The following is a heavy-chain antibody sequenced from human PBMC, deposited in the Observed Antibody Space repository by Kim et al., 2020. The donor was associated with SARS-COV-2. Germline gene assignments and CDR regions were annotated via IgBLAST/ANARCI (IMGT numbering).Heavy chain of an antibody. V-gene: IGHV3-23*01. Sequence: GGSLRLSCAASGFTFSSSVMSWVRQAPGKGLECVSAIGPSGDGKYYADSVKGRFNVSRDNSKNTLNLQMNSLRADRTAVYYCSRWQHLGYWGQGTLVAVSS. CDR3: SRWQHLGY. CDR2: IGPSGDGK. D-gene: IGHD3-3*02. J-gene: IGHJ4*02. CDR1: GFTFSSSV.